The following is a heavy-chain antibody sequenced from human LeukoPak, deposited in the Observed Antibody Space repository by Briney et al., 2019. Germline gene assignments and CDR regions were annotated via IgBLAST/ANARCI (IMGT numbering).Heavy chain of an antibody. CDR2: VWYDGSNK. CDR1: GVTFRSYG. D-gene: IGHD1-26*01. Sequence: PGRSLRLSCAASGVTFRSYGMHWVRQAPGKGLEWVAVVWYDGSNKYYADSVKGRFTISRDNAKNSLYLQMNSLRAEDTAVYYCARLGVGGSYSGIYYFNYWGQGTLVTVSS. CDR3: ARLGVGGSYSGIYYFNY. V-gene: IGHV3-33*01. J-gene: IGHJ4*02.